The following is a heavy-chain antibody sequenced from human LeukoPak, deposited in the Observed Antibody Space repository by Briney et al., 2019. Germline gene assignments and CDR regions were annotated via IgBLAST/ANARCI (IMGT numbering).Heavy chain of an antibody. Sequence: GGSLRLSCAASGFTVNKAWMSWVRQAPGKGLEWVAVIWYDGSNKYYADAVKGRFTISRDNSKNTLYLQMNSLRAEDTAVYYCAKVIWPFEQQLFLPPDYWGQGTLVTVSS. CDR1: GFTVNKAW. CDR2: IWYDGSNK. D-gene: IGHD6-13*01. CDR3: AKVIWPFEQQLFLPPDY. V-gene: IGHV3-30*02. J-gene: IGHJ4*02.